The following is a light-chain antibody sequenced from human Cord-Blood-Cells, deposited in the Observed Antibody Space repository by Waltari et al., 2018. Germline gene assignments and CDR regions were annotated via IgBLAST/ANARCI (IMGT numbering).Light chain of an antibody. CDR1: KLGDKY. J-gene: IGLJ2*01. V-gene: IGLV3-1*01. CDR3: QAWDSSTVV. Sequence: SYELTQTPSVSVSPGQTASITCSGDKLGDKYACWYQQKPGQSPVLVIYQDSKRPAGIPGRFSGSNSANPAMLTISGTQAMDEADYSCQAWDSSTVVFGGGTKLTIL. CDR2: QDS.